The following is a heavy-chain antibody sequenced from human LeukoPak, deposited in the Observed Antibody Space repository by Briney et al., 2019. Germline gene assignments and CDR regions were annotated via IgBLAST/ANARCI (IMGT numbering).Heavy chain of an antibody. CDR1: GGSFSGYY. J-gene: IGHJ4*02. Sequence: PSETLSLTCAVYGGSFSGYYWAWIRQPLGKGLEWIGEINHSGSTHYNPSLMGRVTISVDTSKNQFSLKLTSVTAADTALYYCVDSKYKDDCWGQGTLVTVSS. D-gene: IGHD4-11*01. CDR2: INHSGST. CDR3: VDSKYKDDC. V-gene: IGHV4-34*01.